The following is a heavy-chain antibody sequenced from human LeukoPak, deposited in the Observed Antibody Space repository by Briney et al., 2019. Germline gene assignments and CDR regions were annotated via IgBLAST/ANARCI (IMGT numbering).Heavy chain of an antibody. Sequence: SETLSLTCTVSGGSISSGDYYWSWIRQPPGKGLEWIGYIYYSGSTYYNPSLKSRVTISVDTSKNQFSLKLSSVTAADTVVYYCARHVSDYYGSTYYFDYWGQGTLVTVSS. CDR2: IYYSGST. V-gene: IGHV4-30-4*01. D-gene: IGHD3-10*01. CDR3: ARHVSDYYGSTYYFDY. CDR1: GGSISSGDYY. J-gene: IGHJ4*02.